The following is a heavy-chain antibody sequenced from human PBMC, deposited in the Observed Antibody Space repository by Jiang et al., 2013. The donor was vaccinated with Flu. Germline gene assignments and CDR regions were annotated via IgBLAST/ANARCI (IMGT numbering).Heavy chain of an antibody. CDR3: ARGGRIAARPRWFDP. CDR2: IYYSGST. CDR1: GGSISSYY. V-gene: IGHV4-59*01. J-gene: IGHJ5*02. D-gene: IGHD6-6*01. Sequence: SGSGLVKPSETLSLTCTVSGGSISSYYWSWIRQPPGKGLEWIGYIYYSGSTNYNPSLKSRVTISVDTSKNQFSLKLSSVTAADTAVYYCARGGRIAARPRWFDPWGQGTLVTVSS.